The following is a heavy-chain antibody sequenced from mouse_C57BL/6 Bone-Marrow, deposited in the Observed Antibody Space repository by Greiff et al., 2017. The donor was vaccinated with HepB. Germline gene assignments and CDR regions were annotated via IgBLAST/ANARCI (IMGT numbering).Heavy chain of an antibody. Sequence: EVKLVESGGDLVKPGGSLKLSCAASGFTFSSYGMSWVRQTPDKRLEWVATISSGGSYTYYPDSVKGRFTISRDNAKNTLYLQMSCLKSEDTAMYYCARPVMDYWGQGTSVTVSS. CDR2: ISSGGSYT. CDR1: GFTFSSYG. J-gene: IGHJ4*01. CDR3: ARPVMDY. V-gene: IGHV5-6*01.